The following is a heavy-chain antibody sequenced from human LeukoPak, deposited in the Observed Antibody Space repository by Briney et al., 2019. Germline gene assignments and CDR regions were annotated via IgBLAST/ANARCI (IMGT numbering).Heavy chain of an antibody. D-gene: IGHD3-22*01. CDR3: ARDSYDSSGYYDFDY. V-gene: IGHV3-48*03. J-gene: IGHJ4*02. CDR1: GFTFSSYE. Sequence: PGGSLRLSCAASGFTFSSYEMNWVRQAPGKGLEWVSYISSSGSTIYYADSVKGRFTISRDNAKNSLYLQMNSLRAEDTAVYYCARDSYDSSGYYDFDYWGQGTLVTVSS. CDR2: ISSSGSTI.